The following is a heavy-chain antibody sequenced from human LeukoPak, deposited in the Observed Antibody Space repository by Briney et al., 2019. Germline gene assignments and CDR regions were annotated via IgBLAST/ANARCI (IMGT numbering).Heavy chain of an antibody. D-gene: IGHD6-13*01. CDR1: GGSISSSSYY. CDR3: ARSPLQQLVKSTWFDP. Sequence: SETLSLTCTVSGGSISSSSYYWGWIRQPPGKGLEWIGSIYYSGSTYYNPSLKSRVTISVDTSKNQFSLKLSSVTAADTAVYYCARSPLQQLVKSTWFDPWGQGTLVTVSS. J-gene: IGHJ5*02. V-gene: IGHV4-39*01. CDR2: IYYSGST.